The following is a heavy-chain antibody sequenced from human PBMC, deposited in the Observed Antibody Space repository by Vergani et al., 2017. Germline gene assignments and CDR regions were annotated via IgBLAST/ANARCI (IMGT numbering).Heavy chain of an antibody. D-gene: IGHD6-19*01. J-gene: IGHJ4*02. V-gene: IGHV1-2*02. CDR2: INPNSGGT. CDR1: GYTFTGYY. CDR3: AHLSQFPGYSSGWPDY. Sequence: QVQLVQSGAEVKKPGASVKVSCKASGYTFTGYYMHWVRQAPGQGLEWMGWINPNSGGTNYAQKFQGRFTMTRDTSISTAYMELSRLRSDDTATYYCAHLSQFPGYSSGWPDYWGQGTLVTVSA.